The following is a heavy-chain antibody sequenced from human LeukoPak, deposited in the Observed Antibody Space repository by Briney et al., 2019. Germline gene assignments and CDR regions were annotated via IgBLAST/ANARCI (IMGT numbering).Heavy chain of an antibody. J-gene: IGHJ4*02. CDR2: YYSGST. V-gene: IGHV4-59*01. Sequence: YYSGSTTSNPSLKSRVPISVDTSKTQFSLKLRSVTAEDTAVYYCARVQRVKSPLKYYFDYWGQGTLVTVSS. CDR3: ARVQRVKSPLKYYFDY. D-gene: IGHD3-10*01.